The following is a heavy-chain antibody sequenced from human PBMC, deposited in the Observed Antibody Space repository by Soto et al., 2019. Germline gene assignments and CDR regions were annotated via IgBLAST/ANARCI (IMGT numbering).Heavy chain of an antibody. CDR1: GYTFTSYY. J-gene: IGHJ4*02. Sequence: ASMKVSCKASGYTFTSYYMHWGRQAPGQGLEGRGIINPSGGSTRYAQKFQGRVTMTRDTSTSTVYMELSSLTSEDTVVHYRARGLIHDSSGYYFDYWGQGTLVTVSS. D-gene: IGHD3-22*01. CDR2: INPSGGST. CDR3: ARGLIHDSSGYYFDY. V-gene: IGHV1-46*01.